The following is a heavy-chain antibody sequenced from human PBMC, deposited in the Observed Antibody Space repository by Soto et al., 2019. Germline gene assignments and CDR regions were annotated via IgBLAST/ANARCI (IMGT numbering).Heavy chain of an antibody. D-gene: IGHD2-2*01. V-gene: IGHV4-30-4*01. CDR3: ARATCSSTSCYLYYYGMDV. Sequence: PSETLSLTCTVSGGSISSGDYYRSWIRQPPGKGLEWIGYIYYSGSTYYNPSPKSRVTISVDTSKNQFSLKLSSVTAADTAVYYCARATCSSTSCYLYYYGMDVWGQGTTVTVSS. J-gene: IGHJ6*02. CDR1: GGSISSGDYY. CDR2: IYYSGST.